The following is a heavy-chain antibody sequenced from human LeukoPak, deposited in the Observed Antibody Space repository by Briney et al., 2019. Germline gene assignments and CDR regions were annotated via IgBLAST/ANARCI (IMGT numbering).Heavy chain of an antibody. CDR1: GYTFTGYY. D-gene: IGHD3-10*01. CDR2: INPNSGGT. Sequence: ASVKVSCTASGYTFTGYYMHWVRQAPGQGLEWMGWINPNSGGTNYAQKFQGRVTMTRDTSISTAYMELSRLRSDDTAVYYCARVRSHAEARTYYYGSGSYYKRYYFDYWGQGTLVTVSS. J-gene: IGHJ4*02. V-gene: IGHV1-2*02. CDR3: ARVRSHAEARTYYYGSGSYYKRYYFDY.